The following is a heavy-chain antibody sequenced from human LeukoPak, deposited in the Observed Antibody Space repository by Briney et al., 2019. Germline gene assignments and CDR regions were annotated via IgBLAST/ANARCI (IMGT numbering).Heavy chain of an antibody. CDR1: GYSISSGYY. J-gene: IGHJ4*02. V-gene: IGHV4-38-2*02. Sequence: SETLSLTCTVSGYSISSGYYWGWIRQPPGKGLEWIGSIYHNGSTYYNPSLKSRVTISVDTSKNQFSLKLNSVTAADTAVYYCARAGDRIAAAGTFDYWGQGTLVTVSS. CDR3: ARAGDRIAAAGTFDY. CDR2: IYHNGST. D-gene: IGHD6-13*01.